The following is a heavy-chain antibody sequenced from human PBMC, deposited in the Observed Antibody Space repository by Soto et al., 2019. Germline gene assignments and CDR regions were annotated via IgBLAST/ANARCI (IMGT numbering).Heavy chain of an antibody. CDR2: IYPGDSET. J-gene: IGHJ4*02. Sequence: GESLKISCKASGYDFARTWIGWMRQLPGKGLDWLGIIYPGDSETRYSPSFRGQVTFSVDMSISTAYLQWSSLKTSDIAIYYCARLVGAYDSYFDHWGQGTRVTVSS. V-gene: IGHV5-51*01. CDR1: GYDFARTW. D-gene: IGHD5-12*01. CDR3: ARLVGAYDSYFDH.